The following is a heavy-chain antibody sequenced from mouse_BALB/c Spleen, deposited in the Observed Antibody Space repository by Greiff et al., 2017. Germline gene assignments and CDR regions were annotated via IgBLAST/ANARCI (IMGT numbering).Heavy chain of an antibody. CDR3: ARATAWFAY. D-gene: IGHD1-1*01. CDR2: INSNGGST. V-gene: IGHV5-6-3*01. CDR1: GFTFSSYG. Sequence: EVQLVESGGGLVQPGGSLKLSCAASGFTFSSYGMSWVRQTPDKRLELVATINSNGGSTYYPDSVKGRFTISRDNAKTTLYLQMSSLKSEDTAMYYCARATAWFAYWGQGTLVTVSA. J-gene: IGHJ3*01.